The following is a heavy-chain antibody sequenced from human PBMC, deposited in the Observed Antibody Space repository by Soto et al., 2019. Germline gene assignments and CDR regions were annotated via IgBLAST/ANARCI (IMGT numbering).Heavy chain of an antibody. CDR3: AGSMTTVTTNDY. CDR1: GFSISSGGYS. Sequence: SETLSHTCAFSGFSISSGGYSLSWIRQPPGKGLQWIGYIYHSGSTYYNPSLKSRVTISVDRSKNQFSLKLTSVTAADTAVYYCAGSMTTVTTNDYWGQGTLVTVSS. V-gene: IGHV4-30-2*01. J-gene: IGHJ4*02. CDR2: IYHSGST. D-gene: IGHD4-17*01.